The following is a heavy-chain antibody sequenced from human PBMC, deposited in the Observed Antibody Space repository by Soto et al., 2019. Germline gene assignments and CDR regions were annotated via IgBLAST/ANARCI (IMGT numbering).Heavy chain of an antibody. J-gene: IGHJ4*02. V-gene: IGHV5-51*01. CDR3: ARLRVQVVIAFDY. CDR2: IYPGDSDT. D-gene: IGHD3-22*01. Sequence: GESLKISCRGSGYSFTSYWIGWVRQMPGKGLAWMGIIYPGDSDTRYSPSFQGQVTISADKSISTAYLQWSSLKASDTAMYYCARLRVQVVIAFDYWGQGTLVTVSS. CDR1: GYSFTSYW.